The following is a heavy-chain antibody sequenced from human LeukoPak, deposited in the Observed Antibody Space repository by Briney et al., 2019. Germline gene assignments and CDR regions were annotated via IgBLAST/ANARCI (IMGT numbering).Heavy chain of an antibody. CDR3: AKGGVYCSGGSCYSARMDV. Sequence: ASVKVSCKASGYTFTSYGISWVRQAPGQGLEWMGWISAYNGNTNYAQKLRGRVTMTTDTSTSTAYMELRSLRCDDTAVYYCAKGGVYCSGGSCYSARMDVWGKGTTVTVSS. V-gene: IGHV1-18*01. J-gene: IGHJ6*03. D-gene: IGHD2-15*01. CDR2: ISAYNGNT. CDR1: GYTFTSYG.